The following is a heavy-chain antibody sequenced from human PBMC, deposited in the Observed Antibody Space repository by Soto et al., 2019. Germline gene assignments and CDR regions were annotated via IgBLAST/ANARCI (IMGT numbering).Heavy chain of an antibody. CDR1: GGSISSGGYY. CDR2: IYYSGST. J-gene: IGHJ6*02. CDR3: AREDYDFWSGAYYGMDV. V-gene: IGHV4-31*03. D-gene: IGHD3-3*01. Sequence: KPWETLSLTCTVSGGSISSGGYYWSWIRQHPGKGLEWIGYIYYSGSTYYNPSLKSRVTISVDTSKDQFSLKLSYVTAADTAVYYCAREDYDFWSGAYYGMDVWGQGTTLTVSS.